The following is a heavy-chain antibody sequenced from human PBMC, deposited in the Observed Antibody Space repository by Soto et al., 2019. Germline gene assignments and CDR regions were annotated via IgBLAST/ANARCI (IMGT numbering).Heavy chain of an antibody. CDR1: GGSISSGDYY. CDR3: ATFASFTARAPSYFDY. V-gene: IGHV4-30-4*01. Sequence: SETLSLTCTVSGGSISSGDYYWSWIRQPPGKGLEWIGYIYYSGSTYYNPSLKSRVTISVDTSKNQFSLKLSFATAADTAVYYCATFASFTARAPSYFDYWGHGTLVTVSS. D-gene: IGHD3-16*02. CDR2: IYYSGST. J-gene: IGHJ4*01.